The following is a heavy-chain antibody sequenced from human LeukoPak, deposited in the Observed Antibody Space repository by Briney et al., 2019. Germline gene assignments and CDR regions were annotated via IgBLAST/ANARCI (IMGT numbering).Heavy chain of an antibody. J-gene: IGHJ3*02. CDR3: ARVLGNYDILTGYFGMNAFDI. CDR1: GFTLRNYW. D-gene: IGHD3-9*01. CDR2: IDSDGSST. Sequence: GGSLRLSCAVSGFTLRNYWMHWVRQAPGKGLVWVARIDSDGSSTSYADSVKGRFTISRNTANNTLYLQLNSLRVEDTAVYYCARVLGNYDILTGYFGMNAFDIWGQGTMVTVSS. V-gene: IGHV3-74*01.